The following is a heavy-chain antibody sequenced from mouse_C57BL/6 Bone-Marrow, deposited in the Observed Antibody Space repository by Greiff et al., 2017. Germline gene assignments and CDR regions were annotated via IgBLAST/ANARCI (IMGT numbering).Heavy chain of an antibody. D-gene: IGHD1-1*01. V-gene: IGHV1-81*01. CDR2: IYPSSGNT. CDR3: ERYYYGRSY. J-gene: IGHJ2*01. CDR1: GYTFTSYG. Sequence: QVQLQQSGAELARPGASVKLSCKASGYTFTSYGISWVKQRTGQGLEWIGEIYPSSGNTYYNEKFKGKATLTADKSSSTAYMELRSLTSEDSAVYVCERYYYGRSYGGQGTTLTVSS.